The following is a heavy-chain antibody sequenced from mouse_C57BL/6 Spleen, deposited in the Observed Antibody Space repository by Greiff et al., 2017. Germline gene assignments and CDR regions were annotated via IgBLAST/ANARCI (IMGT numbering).Heavy chain of an antibody. CDR3: ARDDYYGSRPFAY. CDR1: GFTFSDFY. Sequence: EVMLVESGGGLVQSGRSLRLSCATSGFTFSDFYMEWVRQAPGKGLEWIAASRNKANDSTTEYSASVKGRFIVSRDTSQSILYLQMNALIAEDAAIYYCARDDYYGSRPFAYWGQGTLVTVSA. V-gene: IGHV7-1*01. D-gene: IGHD1-1*01. CDR2: SRNKANDSTT. J-gene: IGHJ3*01.